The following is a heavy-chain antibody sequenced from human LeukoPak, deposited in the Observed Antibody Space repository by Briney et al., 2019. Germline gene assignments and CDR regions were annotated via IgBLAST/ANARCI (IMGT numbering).Heavy chain of an antibody. CDR1: GFTFSSYS. CDR2: ISSSSSYI. V-gene: IGHV3-21*04. CDR3: AKDNRKDYGLGGLGY. J-gene: IGHJ4*02. Sequence: GGSLRLSCAASGFTFSSYSMNWVRQAPGKGLEWVSSISSSSSYIYYADSVKGRFTISRDNAKNSLYLQMNILRAEDTAVYYCAKDNRKDYGLGGLGYWGQGTLVTVSS. D-gene: IGHD1-14*01.